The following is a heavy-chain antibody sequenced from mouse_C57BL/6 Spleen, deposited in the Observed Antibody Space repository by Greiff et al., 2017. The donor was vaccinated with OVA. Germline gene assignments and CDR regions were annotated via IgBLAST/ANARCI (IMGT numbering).Heavy chain of an antibody. CDR3: ARSGGLRRYFDV. D-gene: IGHD2-4*01. Sequence: VQLQQPGAELVKPGASVKLSCKASGYTFTSYWMQWVKQRPGQGLEWIGEIDPSDSYTNYNQKFKGKATLTVDTSSSTAYMQLSSLTSEDSAVYYCARSGGLRRYFDVWGTGTTVTVSS. V-gene: IGHV1-50*01. CDR2: IDPSDSYT. CDR1: GYTFTSYW. J-gene: IGHJ1*03.